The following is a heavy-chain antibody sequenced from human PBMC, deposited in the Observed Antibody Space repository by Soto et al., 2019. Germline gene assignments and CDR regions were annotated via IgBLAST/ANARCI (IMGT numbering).Heavy chain of an antibody. J-gene: IGHJ6*02. Sequence: QVQLVQSGAEVKKPGASVKVSCKASGYTFTNYAMHWVRLAPGQRLEWMGWIHAGNGNTIYSQKFQGRVTITRDTSANTAYMELSSLSSEDTTVYYCARSPRSGGNYYSATDVWGQGTTVTVSS. CDR3: ARSPRSGGNYYSATDV. V-gene: IGHV1-3*01. CDR1: GYTFTNYA. D-gene: IGHD3-3*01. CDR2: IHAGNGNT.